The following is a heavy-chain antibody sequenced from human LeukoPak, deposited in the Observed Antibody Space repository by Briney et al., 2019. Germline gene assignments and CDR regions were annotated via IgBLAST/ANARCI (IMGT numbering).Heavy chain of an antibody. CDR2: IDPSGGST. J-gene: IGHJ4*02. CDR3: SRAVVCVGALGTCGVDY. V-gene: IGHV1-46*03. Sequence: ASVKVSCKASGYTFTSYFLHWVRQAPGQGPQWMGVIDPSGGSTTYAQKFQGRVTMTRDTSTSTVYMELSSLRSEDTAVYYCSRAVVCVGALGTCGVDYWGQGTLVTVSS. D-gene: IGHD3-16*01. CDR1: GYTFTSYF.